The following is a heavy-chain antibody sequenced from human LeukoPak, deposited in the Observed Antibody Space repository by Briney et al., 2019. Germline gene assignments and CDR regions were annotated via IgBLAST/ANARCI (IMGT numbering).Heavy chain of an antibody. CDR1: GYTFSSYG. Sequence: ASVKVSCKASGYTFSSYGISWVRQAPGQGLEWMGWISGYNAITETAQKVQGRLTLTTDTSTSTAYMELRTLRSDDTAAYYCARGSSGYYCDHFQTWGQGSLVTVAS. CDR2: ISGYNAIT. V-gene: IGHV1-18*01. D-gene: IGHD3-22*01. J-gene: IGHJ1*01. CDR3: ARGSSGYYCDHFQT.